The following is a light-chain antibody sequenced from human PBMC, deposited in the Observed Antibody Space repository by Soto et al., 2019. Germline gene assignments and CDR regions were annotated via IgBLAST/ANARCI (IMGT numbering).Light chain of an antibody. CDR3: SSFTSSTTYV. CDR2: NVN. V-gene: IGLV2-14*01. CDR1: SSDVGNYNY. Sequence: QSALTQSASVSGSPGQSITISCTGTSSDVGNYNYVSWYQQHPGEVPKLIIFNVNNRPSGVSNRFSGSKSGNTASLTISGLQAEDEADYYCSSFTSSTTYVFGTGTKVTVL. J-gene: IGLJ1*01.